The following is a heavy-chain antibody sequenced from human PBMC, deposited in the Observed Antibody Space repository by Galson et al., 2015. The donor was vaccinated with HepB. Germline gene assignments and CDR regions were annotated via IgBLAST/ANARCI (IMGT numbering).Heavy chain of an antibody. CDR1: GFTFSSYG. D-gene: IGHD3-10*01. J-gene: IGHJ6*02. Sequence: SLRLSCAASGFTFSSYGMHWVRQAPGKGLEWVAVISYDGSNKYYADSVKGRFTISRDNSKNTLYLQMNSLRAEDTAVYYCAKDVTRYGGTPTREYYTRELGMDLWGQATPATVSS. CDR2: ISYDGSNK. CDR3: AKDVTRYGGTPTREYYTRELGMDL. V-gene: IGHV3-30*18.